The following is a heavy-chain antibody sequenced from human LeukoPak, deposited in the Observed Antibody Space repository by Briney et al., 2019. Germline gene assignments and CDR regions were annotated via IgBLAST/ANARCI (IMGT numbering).Heavy chain of an antibody. CDR1: GFTFDDYA. CDR3: AKDSPGFKGYYDSSGYHWFDP. CDR2: ISWNSGSI. D-gene: IGHD3-22*01. J-gene: IGHJ5*02. V-gene: IGHV3-9*01. Sequence: GGSLRLSCAASGFTFDDYAMHWVRQAPGKGLEWVSGISWNSGSIGYADSVKGRFTISRDNAKNSLYLQMNSLRAEDTAVYYCAKDSPGFKGYYDSSGYHWFDPWGQGTLVTVSS.